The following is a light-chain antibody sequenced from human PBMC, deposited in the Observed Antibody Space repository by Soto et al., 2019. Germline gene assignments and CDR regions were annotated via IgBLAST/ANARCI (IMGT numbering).Light chain of an antibody. Sequence: EIVLTQSPATLSLSPGERATLSCRASQSVSSYLAWYQQKPGQAPRLLIYDASNRATGIPARFSGSRSGTDFTLTLSSLEPEDFAVYYCQQRSNWPPYTFGQGTKLEIK. CDR2: DAS. CDR3: QQRSNWPPYT. CDR1: QSVSSY. J-gene: IGKJ2*01. V-gene: IGKV3-11*01.